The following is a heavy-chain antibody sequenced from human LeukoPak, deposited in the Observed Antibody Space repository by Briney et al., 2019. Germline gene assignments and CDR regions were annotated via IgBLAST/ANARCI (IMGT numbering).Heavy chain of an antibody. V-gene: IGHV1-69*05. D-gene: IGHD2-2*01. CDR2: IIPIFGTA. CDR1: GGTFSSYA. J-gene: IGHJ6*03. CDR3: ARGPIVVVPAPNYYYMDV. Sequence: SVKVSCKASGGTFSSYAISWVRQAPGQGLEWMGGIIPIFGTANYAQKFQGRVTITTDESTSTAYMELSSLRSEDTAVYYCARGPIVVVPAPNYYYMDVWGKGTTVTVSS.